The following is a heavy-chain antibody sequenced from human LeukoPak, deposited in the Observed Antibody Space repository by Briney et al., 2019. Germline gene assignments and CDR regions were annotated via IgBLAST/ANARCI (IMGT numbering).Heavy chain of an antibody. D-gene: IGHD6-13*01. CDR3: ARGPRYSSSWHHYFDY. Sequence: KGLEWXGXINHSGSTNYNPSLKSRVTISVDTSKNQFSLKLSSVTAADTAVYYCARGPRYSSSWHHYFDYWGQGTLVTVSS. CDR2: INHSGST. J-gene: IGHJ4*02. V-gene: IGHV4-34*01.